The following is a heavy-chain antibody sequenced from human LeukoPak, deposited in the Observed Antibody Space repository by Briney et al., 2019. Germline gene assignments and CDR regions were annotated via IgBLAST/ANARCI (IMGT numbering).Heavy chain of an antibody. CDR1: GGSISSYY. Sequence: SETLSLTCTVSGGSISSYYWSWIRQPPGKGLEWIGYIYYSGSTNYNPSLKSRVTMSVDTSKNQFSLKLRFVTAADTAVYYCARVSLVRGAPDYYFDYWGQGALVTVSS. J-gene: IGHJ4*02. CDR2: IYYSGST. CDR3: ARVSLVRGAPDYYFDY. D-gene: IGHD3-10*01. V-gene: IGHV4-59*12.